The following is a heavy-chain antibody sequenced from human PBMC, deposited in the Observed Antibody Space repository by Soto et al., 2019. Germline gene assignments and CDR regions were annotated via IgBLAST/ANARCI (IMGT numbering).Heavy chain of an antibody. Sequence: ASVKVSCKASGYTFTSYYMHWVRQAPGQGLEWMGIINPSGGSTSYAQKFQGRVTMTRDASTSTVYMELSSLRSEDTAVYYCARHKGSRSTTYYYGMDLWGQGTTVTVSS. CDR1: GYTFTSYY. J-gene: IGHJ6*02. CDR2: INPSGGST. V-gene: IGHV1-46*01. D-gene: IGHD1-26*01. CDR3: ARHKGSRSTTYYYGMDL.